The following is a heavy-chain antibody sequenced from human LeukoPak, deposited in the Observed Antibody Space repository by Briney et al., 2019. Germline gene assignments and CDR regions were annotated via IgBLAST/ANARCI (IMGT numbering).Heavy chain of an antibody. V-gene: IGHV3-33*01. Sequence: GGSLRLSCAASGFTFSSYGMHWVRQAPGKGLEGVAVIWYDGSNKYYADSVKGRFTISRDNSKNTLYLQMNSLRAEATAVYYCARDPAAAGTSGFDYWGQGTLVTVSS. CDR2: IWYDGSNK. J-gene: IGHJ4*02. CDR1: GFTFSSYG. D-gene: IGHD6-13*01. CDR3: ARDPAAAGTSGFDY.